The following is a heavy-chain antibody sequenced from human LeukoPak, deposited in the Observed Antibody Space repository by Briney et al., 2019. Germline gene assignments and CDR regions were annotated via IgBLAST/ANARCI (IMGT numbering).Heavy chain of an antibody. CDR2: IESDGSIT. CDR3: ARDQYRSSNYFDS. CDR1: GFTLSSYG. J-gene: IGHJ4*02. Sequence: GGSLRLSCAASGFTLSSYGMHWVRQAPGKGLEWVAFIESDGSITRYADSVKGRLTTSRDNSKNTLSLQMNSLRPDDTALYYCARDQYRSSNYFDSWGQGTLVTVSS. V-gene: IGHV3-30*02. D-gene: IGHD6-6*01.